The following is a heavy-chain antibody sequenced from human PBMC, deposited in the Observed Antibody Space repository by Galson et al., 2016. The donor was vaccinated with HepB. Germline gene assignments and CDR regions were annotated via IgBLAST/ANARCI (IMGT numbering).Heavy chain of an antibody. D-gene: IGHD3-22*01. V-gene: IGHV1-8*01. CDR1: GYTFSSYD. Sequence: SVKVSCKASGYTFSSYDITWVRQATGQGLEWMGWMNPNSANTGYAQHFQGRVTMTRDSSISTAYMELSSLRSEDTAVYYCARAVRGLLLSDPWGQGTLVTVSS. J-gene: IGHJ5*02. CDR2: MNPNSANT. CDR3: ARAVRGLLLSDP.